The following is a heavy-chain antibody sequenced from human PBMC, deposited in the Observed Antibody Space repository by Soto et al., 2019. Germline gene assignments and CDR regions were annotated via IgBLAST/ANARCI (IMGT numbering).Heavy chain of an antibody. V-gene: IGHV3-30*18. D-gene: IGHD1-26*01. CDR3: AKAGGSYGHAFDI. J-gene: IGHJ3*02. CDR2: ISYDGSNK. CDR1: GFTFSSYG. Sequence: QVQLVESGGGVVQPGRSLRLSCAASGFTFSSYGMHWVRQAPGKGLEWGAVISYDGSNKYYADSVKGRFTISRDNSKNTLYLQMNSLRAEDTAVYYCAKAGGSYGHAFDIWGQGTMVTVSS.